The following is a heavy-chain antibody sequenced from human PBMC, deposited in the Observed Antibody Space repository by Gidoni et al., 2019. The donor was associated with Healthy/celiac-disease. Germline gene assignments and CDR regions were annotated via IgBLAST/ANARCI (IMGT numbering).Heavy chain of an antibody. J-gene: IGHJ4*02. CDR3: AREQNYYDSSGYYRQLDY. Sequence: QVQLQESGPGLVKPSQPLSLTCTFSGGSLSSGGYYWSWIRQHPGKGLEWIGYIYYSGSTYYNPSLKSRVTISVDTSKNQFSLKLSSVTAADTAVYYCAREQNYYDSSGYYRQLDYWGQGTLVTVSS. CDR1: GGSLSSGGYY. CDR2: IYYSGST. V-gene: IGHV4-31*03. D-gene: IGHD3-22*01.